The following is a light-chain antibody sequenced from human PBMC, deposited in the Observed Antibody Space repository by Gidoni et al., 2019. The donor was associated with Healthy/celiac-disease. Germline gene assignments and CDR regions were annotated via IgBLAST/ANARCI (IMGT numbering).Light chain of an antibody. CDR3: QQSYSTLLT. CDR1: QSISSY. J-gene: IGKJ4*01. V-gene: IGKV1-39*01. Sequence: DIKMTQSPSSLSASVGDRVTITCRASQSISSYLNCYQQKPGKAPKLLIYAAAILQSGVPSRFSGSGSGTDFTLTISSLQPEYFATYSCQQSYSTLLTFGGGTKVEIK. CDR2: AAA.